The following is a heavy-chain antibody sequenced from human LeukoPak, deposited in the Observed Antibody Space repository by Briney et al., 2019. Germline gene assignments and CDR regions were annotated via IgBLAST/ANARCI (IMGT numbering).Heavy chain of an antibody. CDR3: AKNGDRGAFCGGGTCYPYYYYYMDV. D-gene: IGHD2-15*01. CDR1: GFTFSTYG. J-gene: IGHJ6*03. Sequence: PGGSLRLSCAASGFTFSTYGMSWVRQAPGKGLEWVSAVSPTGGTTYYADPVKGRFTISRDNSKNTLFLQINSLRAEDTAVYYCAKNGDRGAFCGGGTCYPYYYYYMDVWGKGTTVTISS. V-gene: IGHV3-23*01. CDR2: VSPTGGTT.